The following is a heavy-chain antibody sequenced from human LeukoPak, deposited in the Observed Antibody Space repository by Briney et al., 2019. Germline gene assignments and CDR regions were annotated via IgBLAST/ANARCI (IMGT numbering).Heavy chain of an antibody. CDR2: IYYSGST. V-gene: IGHV4-61*01. D-gene: IGHD1-1*01. Sequence: SETLSLTCTVSGGSISSSSYYWSWIRQPPGKGLEWIGYIYYSGSTNYNPSLKSRVTISVDTSKNQFSLKLSSVTAADTAVYYCARNSRPYTNNWNYPYWFDPWGQGTLVTVSS. CDR3: ARNSRPYTNNWNYPYWFDP. CDR1: GGSISSSSYY. J-gene: IGHJ5*02.